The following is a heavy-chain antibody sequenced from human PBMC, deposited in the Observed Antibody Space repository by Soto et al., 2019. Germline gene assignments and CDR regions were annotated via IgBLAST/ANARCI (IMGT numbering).Heavy chain of an antibody. V-gene: IGHV4-34*01. Sequence: SETLSLTCAVYGGSFSGYYWSWIRQPPGKGLEWIGEINHSGSTNYNPSLKSRVTISVDTSKNQFSLKLSSVTAADTAVYYCARGTTVRATYWGQGTLVTVSS. CDR2: INHSGST. J-gene: IGHJ4*02. CDR3: ARGTTVRATY. CDR1: GGSFSGYY. D-gene: IGHD4-4*01.